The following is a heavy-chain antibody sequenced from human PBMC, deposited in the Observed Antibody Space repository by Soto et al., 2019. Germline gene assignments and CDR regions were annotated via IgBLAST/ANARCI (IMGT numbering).Heavy chain of an antibody. J-gene: IGHJ4*02. V-gene: IGHV1-69*13. CDR2: IIPMFGKA. CDR3: ARDGTLYDSSGYYYLY. D-gene: IGHD3-22*01. CDR1: GGTFSRYA. Sequence: SVKVSCKASGGTFSRYAISWVRQAPGQGLEWMGGIIPMFGKANYAQKFQGRVTITADESTSTAYMELSSLRSEDTAVYYCARDGTLYDSSGYYYLYWGQGXLVTVYS.